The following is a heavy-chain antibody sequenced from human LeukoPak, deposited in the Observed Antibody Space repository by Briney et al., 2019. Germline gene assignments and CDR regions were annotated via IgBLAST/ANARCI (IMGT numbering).Heavy chain of an antibody. D-gene: IGHD6-13*01. J-gene: IGHJ4*02. CDR1: GFTFSSYS. Sequence: GGSLRLSCAASGFTFSSYSMNWVRQAPGKGLEWVSSISSSSSYIYYADSVKGRFTISRANAKNSLYLQMNSLRAEDTAVYYCARLSSSWYFHDYWGQGTLVTVSS. V-gene: IGHV3-21*01. CDR2: ISSSSSYI. CDR3: ARLSSSWYFHDY.